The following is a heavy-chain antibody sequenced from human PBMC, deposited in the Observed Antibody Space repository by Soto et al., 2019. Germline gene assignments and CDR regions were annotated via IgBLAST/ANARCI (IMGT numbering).Heavy chain of an antibody. J-gene: IGHJ6*02. CDR1: GYTFTGYY. CDR3: AREVSGFGGTYGMDV. D-gene: IGHD3-10*01. Sequence: QVQLVQSGAEVKKPGASVKVSCKASGYTFTGYYMHWVRQAPGQGLEWMGWINPKSGGTNYAQKFQGWVTMTRDTSISTAYMELSRLRSDDTAVYYCAREVSGFGGTYGMDVWGQGTMVTVSS. CDR2: INPKSGGT. V-gene: IGHV1-2*04.